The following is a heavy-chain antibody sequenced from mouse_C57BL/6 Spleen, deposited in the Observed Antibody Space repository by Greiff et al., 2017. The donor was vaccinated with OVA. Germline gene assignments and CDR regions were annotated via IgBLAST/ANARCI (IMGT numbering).Heavy chain of an antibody. CDR1: GYSFTGYF. V-gene: IGHV1-20*01. J-gene: IGHJ1*03. Sequence: VQLQQSGPELVKPGDSVKISCKASGYSFTGYFMNWVMQSHGKSLEWIGRINPYNGDTFYNQKFKGKATLTVDKSSSTAHMELRSLTSEDSAVYYCARSGDYDGGYFDVWGIGTTVTVSS. D-gene: IGHD2-4*01. CDR3: ARSGDYDGGYFDV. CDR2: INPYNGDT.